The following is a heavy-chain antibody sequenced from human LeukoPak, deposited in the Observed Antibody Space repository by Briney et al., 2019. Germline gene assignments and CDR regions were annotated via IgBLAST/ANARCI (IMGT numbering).Heavy chain of an antibody. Sequence: SETLSLTCTVSGGSISSSSYYWGWIRQPPGKGLEWIGSIYYSGSTYYNPSLKSRVTISVDTSTNQFSLKLNSVTAADTAVYYCARDISPTYCGGDCYLHDAFDIWGQGTMVTVSS. J-gene: IGHJ3*02. CDR1: GGSISSSSYY. D-gene: IGHD2-21*02. CDR2: IYYSGST. CDR3: ARDISPTYCGGDCYLHDAFDI. V-gene: IGHV4-39*07.